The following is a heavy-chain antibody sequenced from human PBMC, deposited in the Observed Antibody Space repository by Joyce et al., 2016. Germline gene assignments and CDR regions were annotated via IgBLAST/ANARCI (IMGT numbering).Heavy chain of an antibody. CDR2: IHYNGST. J-gene: IGHJ4*02. CDR3: ATEGDLDYVDC. V-gene: IGHV4-39*01. Sequence: QLQVQESGPGLVKPSETLSLTCIVSGGSISSSPYYWGWIRQPPGKGLEWIGSIHYNGSTYDNPSLKSRISISVDTSKNMVALKLTSVTAADTAVYYCATEGDLDYVDCWGQGTLVIVSS. CDR1: GGSISSSPYY. D-gene: IGHD3-16*01.